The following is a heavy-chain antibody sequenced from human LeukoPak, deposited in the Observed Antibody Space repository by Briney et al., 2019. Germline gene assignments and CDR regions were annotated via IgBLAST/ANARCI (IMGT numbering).Heavy chain of an antibody. J-gene: IGHJ5*02. D-gene: IGHD6-6*01. CDR3: ARRVAARRVYNWFDL. V-gene: IGHV1-8*01. CDR1: GYTFTSYD. CDR2: MNPNSGNT. Sequence: ASVKVSCKASGYTFTSYDINWVRQATGQGLEWMGWMNPNSGNTGYAQKFQGRVTMTRNTSISTAYMELSSLRSEDTAVYYCARRVAARRVYNWFDLWGQGTLVTVSS.